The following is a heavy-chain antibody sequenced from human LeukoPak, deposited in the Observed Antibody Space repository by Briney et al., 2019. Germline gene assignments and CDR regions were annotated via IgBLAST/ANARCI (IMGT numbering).Heavy chain of an antibody. CDR1: GFSFNNYA. V-gene: IGHV3-21*01. D-gene: IGHD2-2*01. CDR2: IIGSSGSI. J-gene: IGHJ5*02. CDR3: ARDRYCSSTSCSTNNWFDP. Sequence: GGSLRLSCVASGFSFNNYAMNWVRQAPGKGLEWVSLIIGSSGSIFYADSVKGRFTISRDNAKNSLYLQMNSLRAEDSAVYYCARDRYCSSTSCSTNNWFDPWGQGTLVTVSS.